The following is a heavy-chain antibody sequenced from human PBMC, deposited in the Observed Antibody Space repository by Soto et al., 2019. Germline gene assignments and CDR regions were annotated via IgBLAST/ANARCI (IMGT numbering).Heavy chain of an antibody. V-gene: IGHV4-4*02. CDR3: ARDPLNRYGYFDY. CDR1: GGSVSSSNW. D-gene: IGHD4-17*01. J-gene: IGHJ4*02. CDR2: IYQSGST. Sequence: PSETLSLTCAVSGGSVSSSNWWSWVRQPPGKGLEWIGDIYQSGSTNYNPSLKSRVTISVDNSKNQFSLKLSSVTAADTAVYYCARDPLNRYGYFDYWGQGTQVTVSS.